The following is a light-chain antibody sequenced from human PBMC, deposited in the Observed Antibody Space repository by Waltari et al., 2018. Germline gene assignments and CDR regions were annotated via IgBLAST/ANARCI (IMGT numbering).Light chain of an antibody. CDR2: QDS. CDR1: KLGNKY. V-gene: IGLV3-1*01. Sequence: SYELTQPPSVSVSPGQTASITCSGDKLGNKYVCWYQQKPGQSPVLVIYQDSKRPSGIPERFSGSNSGSTATLTISGTQAMDEADYYCQAWDSNTGVFGGGAKLTVL. CDR3: QAWDSNTGV. J-gene: IGLJ3*02.